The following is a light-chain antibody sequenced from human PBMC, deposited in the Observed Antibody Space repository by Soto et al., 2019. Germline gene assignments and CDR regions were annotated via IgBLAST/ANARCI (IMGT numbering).Light chain of an antibody. CDR3: QQYGNRPTLT. V-gene: IGKV1-33*01. Sequence: DIQMTQSPSSLSASVGDRVTITCQASQDISNYLNWYQQKPGKAPKLLIYDASNLETGVPSRFSGSGSGTDFNFTISSLQPQDIATYYCQQYGNRPTLTFGGRTQLEIK. J-gene: IGKJ4*02. CDR2: DAS. CDR1: QDISNY.